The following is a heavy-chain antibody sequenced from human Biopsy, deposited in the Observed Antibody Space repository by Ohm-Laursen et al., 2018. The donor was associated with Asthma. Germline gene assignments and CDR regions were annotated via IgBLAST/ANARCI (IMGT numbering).Heavy chain of an antibody. V-gene: IGHV4-39*01. CDR3: VRGSSSWHHGPFHYYYGLDV. CDR1: GGSMSSSSYS. Sequence: SETLSLTCTVSGGSMSSSSYSWGWIRQPPGKGPEWIGSIYYSGTTYYNPSLKSRVTVSADIFKKQFSLKLTSVTAADTAVYYCVRGSSSWHHGPFHYYYGLDVWGQGTTATVSS. D-gene: IGHD6-13*01. CDR2: IYYSGTT. J-gene: IGHJ6*02.